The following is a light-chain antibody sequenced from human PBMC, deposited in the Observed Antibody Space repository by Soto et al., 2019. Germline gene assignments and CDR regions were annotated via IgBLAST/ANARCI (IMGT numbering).Light chain of an antibody. Sequence: DIQMPQSPSSLSASVGDRVTITFRASQSISRWLAWYQQKPVKAPKLLSYDVASLESGVPSSFSGTRSGTEFTLIISSLQPDDFAAYYSQQCNTFWTFGQGTMVDIK. CDR1: QSISRW. V-gene: IGKV1-5*01. CDR2: DVA. J-gene: IGKJ1*01. CDR3: QQCNTFWT.